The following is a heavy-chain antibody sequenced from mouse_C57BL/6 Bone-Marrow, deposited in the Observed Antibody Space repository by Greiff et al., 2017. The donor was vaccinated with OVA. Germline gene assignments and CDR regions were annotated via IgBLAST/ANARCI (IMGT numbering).Heavy chain of an antibody. CDR2: ISYDGSN. V-gene: IGHV3-6*01. CDR1: GYSITSGYY. CDR3: ARDPLYYYGSSDAMDY. J-gene: IGHJ4*01. Sequence: EVKLMESGPGLVKPSQSLSLTCSVTGYSITSGYYWNWIRQFPGNKLEWMGYISYDGSNNYNPSLKNRISITRDTSKNQFFLKLNSVTTEDTATYYCARDPLYYYGSSDAMDYWGQGTSVTVSS. D-gene: IGHD1-1*01.